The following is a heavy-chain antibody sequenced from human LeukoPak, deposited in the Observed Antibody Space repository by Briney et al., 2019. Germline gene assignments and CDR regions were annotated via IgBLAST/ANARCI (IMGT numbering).Heavy chain of an antibody. V-gene: IGHV1-46*01. D-gene: IGHD2-2*01. CDR2: INPSGGST. CDR3: ARGGGVCSSTSCRAYYYYYYYYMDV. Sequence: ASVKVSCKASRYTFTSYYMHWVRQAPGQGLEWMGIINPSGGSTSYAQKFQGRVTMTRDMSTSTVYMELSSLRSEDTAVYYCARGGGVCSSTSCRAYYYYYYYYMDVWGKGTTVTVSS. J-gene: IGHJ6*03. CDR1: RYTFTSYY.